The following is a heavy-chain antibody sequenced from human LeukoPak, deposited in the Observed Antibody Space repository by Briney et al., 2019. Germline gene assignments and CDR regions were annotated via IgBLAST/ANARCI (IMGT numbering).Heavy chain of an antibody. D-gene: IGHD5-12*01. J-gene: IGHJ3*02. V-gene: IGHV1-46*01. Sequence: ASVKVSCKASGYTFTGYYMHWVRQAPGQGLEWMGIINPSGGSTSYAQKFQGRVTLTRDMSTSTVHMELSSLRSEDTAVYYCARGGGYSGYDQDAFDIWGQGTMVTVSS. CDR3: ARGGGYSGYDQDAFDI. CDR2: INPSGGST. CDR1: GYTFTGYY.